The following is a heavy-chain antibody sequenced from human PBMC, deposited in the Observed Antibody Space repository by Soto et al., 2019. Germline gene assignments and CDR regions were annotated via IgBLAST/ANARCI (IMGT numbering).Heavy chain of an antibody. CDR2: INPSGCST. CDR3: ARDGHLGFDY. D-gene: IGHD1-26*01. Sequence: ASVKVSCKASGYTFTSYYMHWVRQAPGQGLEGMGIINPSGCSTSYAQKFQGRVTMTRDTSTSTVYMELSSLRSEDPAVYYSARDGHLGFDYWGQGTLVTVSS. CDR1: GYTFTSYY. J-gene: IGHJ4*02. V-gene: IGHV1-46*01.